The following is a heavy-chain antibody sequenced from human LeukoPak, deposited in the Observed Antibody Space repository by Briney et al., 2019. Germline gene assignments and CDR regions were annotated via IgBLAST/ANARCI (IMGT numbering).Heavy chain of an antibody. CDR2: IIPVLNTP. D-gene: IGHD5-18*01. V-gene: IGHV1-69*04. CDR3: ARDSGSNYGLAF. J-gene: IGHJ4*02. Sequence: SVKFSCKASGRTFSTYAISWVRQAPGQGLEWMGRIIPVLNTPNYAHNFQDRVTITADRSTSTAYMELSSLTSEDTAVYYCARDSGSNYGLAFWGQGTLVIVSS. CDR1: GRTFSTYA.